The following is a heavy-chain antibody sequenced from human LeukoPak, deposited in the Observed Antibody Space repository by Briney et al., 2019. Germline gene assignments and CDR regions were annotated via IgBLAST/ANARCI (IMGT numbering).Heavy chain of an antibody. CDR3: ARLTYYYDSSGYYYAEPDAFDI. CDR2: IYYSGST. Sequence: PSETLSLTCTVSGGSISSSSYYWGWIRQPPGKGLEWIGSIYYSGSTYYNPSLKSRVTISVDTSKNQLSLKLSSVTAADTAVYYCARLTYYYDSSGYYYAEPDAFDIWGQGTMVTVSS. J-gene: IGHJ3*02. V-gene: IGHV4-39*01. CDR1: GGSISSSSYY. D-gene: IGHD3-22*01.